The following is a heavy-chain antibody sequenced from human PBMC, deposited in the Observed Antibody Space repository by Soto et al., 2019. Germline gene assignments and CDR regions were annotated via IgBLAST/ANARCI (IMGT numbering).Heavy chain of an antibody. CDR3: ARGALGEELHGSGSYYNRLRYNWFDP. D-gene: IGHD3-10*01. V-gene: IGHV3-13*01. Sequence: GGSLRLSCAASGFTFSSYDMHWVRQATGKGLEWVSAIGPAGDTYYPGSVKGRFTISRENAKHSLYLQMNSLRAEDTAVYYCARGALGEELHGSGSYYNRLRYNWFDPWGQGTLVTVSS. J-gene: IGHJ5*02. CDR1: GFTFSSYD. CDR2: IGPAGDT.